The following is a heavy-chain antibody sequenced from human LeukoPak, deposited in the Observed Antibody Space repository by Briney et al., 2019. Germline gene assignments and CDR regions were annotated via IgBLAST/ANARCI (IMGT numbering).Heavy chain of an antibody. D-gene: IGHD4-17*01. CDR3: ASYGTWAFDM. J-gene: IGHJ3*02. CDR1: RFTFSDYY. Sequence: GGSLRLSCAASRFTFSDYYMSWIRQAPGKGLEWVSYISSSGSTIYYADSVKGRFTTSRDNANKSLYLQMSSLRAEDTAVYYCASYGTWAFDMWGQGTMVTVSS. V-gene: IGHV3-11*01. CDR2: ISSSGSTI.